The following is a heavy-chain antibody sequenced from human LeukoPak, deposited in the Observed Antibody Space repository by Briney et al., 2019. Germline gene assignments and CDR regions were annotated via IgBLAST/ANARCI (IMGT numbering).Heavy chain of an antibody. CDR1: GFTFSDYY. D-gene: IGHD4-17*01. Sequence: GGSLRLSCAASGFTFSDYYMSWIRQAPGKGLEWVSYISSSGSTIYYADSVKGRFTISRDNAKNSLYLQMNSLRAEDTAVYYCARASLHDYGVIAFDYWGQGTLVTVSS. CDR2: ISSSGSTI. CDR3: ARASLHDYGVIAFDY. J-gene: IGHJ4*02. V-gene: IGHV3-11*01.